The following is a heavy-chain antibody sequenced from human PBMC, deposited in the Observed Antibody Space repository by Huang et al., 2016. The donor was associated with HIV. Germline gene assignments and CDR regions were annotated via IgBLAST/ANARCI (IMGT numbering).Heavy chain of an antibody. J-gene: IGHJ3*02. CDR2: SSADNGVT. Sequence: QVQLVQSGVEVKKPGASVKVSCKASGYTFTSYGISWVRQAPGQGLEWMGWSSADNGVTNYAQNVQGRVTMTTDTPTSTAYMELRSLRSDDTAVYYCARDSPLLGVVIVVVPTAPNAFDIWGQGTMVTVSS. V-gene: IGHV1-18*01. D-gene: IGHD2-2*01. CDR3: ARDSPLLGVVIVVVPTAPNAFDI. CDR1: GYTFTSYG.